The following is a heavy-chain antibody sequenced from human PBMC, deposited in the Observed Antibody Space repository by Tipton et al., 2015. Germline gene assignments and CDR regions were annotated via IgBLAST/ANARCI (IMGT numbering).Heavy chain of an antibody. CDR1: GGSVSSGSYY. CDR2: ISFSDTT. V-gene: IGHV4-61*01. D-gene: IGHD4-17*01. J-gene: IGHJ5*02. CDR3: ARFDYGDYLTGFDP. Sequence: TLSLTCTVSGGSVSSGSYYWSWIRQPPGKGLEWIGYISFSDTTHYNPSLKSRITISLNTSKNQFSLTLNSVTAADTAVYYCARFDYGDYLTGFDPWGHGTLVTVSS.